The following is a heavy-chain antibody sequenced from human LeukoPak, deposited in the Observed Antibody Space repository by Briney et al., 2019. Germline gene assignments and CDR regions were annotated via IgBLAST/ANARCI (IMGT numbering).Heavy chain of an antibody. Sequence: PGGSLRLSCAASGFTFSSYAMHWVRQAPGKGLAGVAVISYDGSNKYYADSVKGRFTISRDNSKNTLYLQMNSLRAEDTAVYYCARVRSPFRPDITINYWGQGTLVTVSS. CDR1: GFTFSSYA. CDR2: ISYDGSNK. D-gene: IGHD3-10*01. V-gene: IGHV3-30-3*01. J-gene: IGHJ4*02. CDR3: ARVRSPFRPDITINY.